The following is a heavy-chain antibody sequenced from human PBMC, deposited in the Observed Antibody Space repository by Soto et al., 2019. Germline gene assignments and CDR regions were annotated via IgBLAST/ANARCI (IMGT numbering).Heavy chain of an antibody. V-gene: IGHV3-74*01. J-gene: IGHJ4*02. Sequence: EVQLVESGGGLVQPGGSLRLSCAASGFTFSPFWMHWVRQVPGKGPVWVSRINSDGNSTSYADSVKGRFTISRDNAKNTRYLQKNGRSAGATAVFSCQRASPPFDSWGKETLLTVS. CDR3: QRASPPFDS. CDR1: GFTFSPFW. CDR2: INSDGNST.